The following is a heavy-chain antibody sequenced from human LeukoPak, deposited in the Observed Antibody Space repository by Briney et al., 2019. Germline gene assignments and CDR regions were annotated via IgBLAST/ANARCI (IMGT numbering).Heavy chain of an antibody. CDR2: IYHSGST. CDR1: GYSISSGYY. D-gene: IGHD2-2*01. V-gene: IGHV4-38-2*02. Sequence: SETLSLTCAVSGYSISSGYYWGWIRQPPGKGLEWIGSIYHSGSTYYNPSLKSRVTISVDTSKNQFSLKLSSVTAADTAVYYCAREGGRSSASCYATFDYWGQGTLVTVSS. J-gene: IGHJ4*02. CDR3: AREGGRSSASCYATFDY.